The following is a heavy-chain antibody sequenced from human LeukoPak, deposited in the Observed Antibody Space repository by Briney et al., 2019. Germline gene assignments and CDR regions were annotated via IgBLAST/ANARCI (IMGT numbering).Heavy chain of an antibody. V-gene: IGHV3-23*01. CDR2: ITGSGDGT. J-gene: IGHJ4*02. CDR3: VKGFVHPSYYFDY. D-gene: IGHD2-2*01. Sequence: GGSLRLSCAASGFTFSNYAMMWVRQAPGKRLEWVSSITGSGDGTYYADSVRGRFTISRDNSENTLYLQLNSLRADDTAVYFCVKGFVHPSYYFDYWGQGTLVTVSS. CDR1: GFTFSNYA.